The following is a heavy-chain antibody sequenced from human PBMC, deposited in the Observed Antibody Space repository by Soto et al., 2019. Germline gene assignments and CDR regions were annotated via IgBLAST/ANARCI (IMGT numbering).Heavy chain of an antibody. V-gene: IGHV4-34*01. D-gene: IGHD3-10*01. CDR2: VNHSGEA. J-gene: IGHJ4*02. CDR3: ARTYYYGSGSLYYFDY. CDR1: GGSFRNYY. Sequence: SETLSLTCGVYGGSFRNYYWIWVRQPPGKGLEWIGEVNHSGEATYNPSLKSRVTISVGTSKNQFSLKLSSVTAADTAVYYCARTYYYGSGSLYYFDYWGQGTPVTVSS.